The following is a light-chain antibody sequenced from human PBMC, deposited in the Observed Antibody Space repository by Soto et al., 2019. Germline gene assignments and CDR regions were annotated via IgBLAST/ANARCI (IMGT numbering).Light chain of an antibody. V-gene: IGKV3-15*01. CDR1: QSVSSN. CDR3: QQYNNWPLT. Sequence: EIVMTQSPATLSVSPGERATLSCRASQSVSSNLAWYQQKPGQAPRLLIYGASTRATGIPARFSGSGSGTELTLTISSLQSEEFAVYYCQQYNNWPLTFGGGTKVEIK. CDR2: GAS. J-gene: IGKJ4*01.